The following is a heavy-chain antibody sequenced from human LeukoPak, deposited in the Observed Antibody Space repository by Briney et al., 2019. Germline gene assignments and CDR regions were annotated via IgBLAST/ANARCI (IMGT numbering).Heavy chain of an antibody. V-gene: IGHV4-30-4*02. D-gene: IGHD6-13*01. CDR3: ARGWGSTWYYFDY. CDR1: GGSISSGDYY. Sequence: PSETLSLTCTVSGGSISSGDYYWSWIRQPPGKGLEWIGYIYYSGSTYYNPSLKSRVTISVDTSKNQFSLKVSSVTAADTAVYYCARGWGSTWYYFDYWGQGTLVTVSS. CDR2: IYYSGST. J-gene: IGHJ4*02.